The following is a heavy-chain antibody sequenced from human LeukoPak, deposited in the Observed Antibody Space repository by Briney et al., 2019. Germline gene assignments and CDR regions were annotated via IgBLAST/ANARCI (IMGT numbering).Heavy chain of an antibody. V-gene: IGHV4-34*01. CDR2: IYYSGST. Sequence: SETLSLTCAVYGGSFSGYYWSWIRQPPGKGLEWIGSIYYSGSTYYNPSLKSRVTISVDTSKNQFSLKLSSVTAADTAVYYCARHGADDPLYYYYMDVWGKGTTVTVSS. J-gene: IGHJ6*03. CDR3: ARHGADDPLYYYYMDV. D-gene: IGHD3-16*01. CDR1: GGSFSGYY.